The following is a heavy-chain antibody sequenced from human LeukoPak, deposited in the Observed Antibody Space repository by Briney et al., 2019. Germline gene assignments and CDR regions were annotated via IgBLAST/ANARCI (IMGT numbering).Heavy chain of an antibody. CDR3: ASLRGYYYYYYMDV. CDR2: IYYSGST. V-gene: IGHV4-59*01. CDR1: GGSISSYY. Sequence: SETLSPTCTISGGSISSYYWSWIRQPPGKGLEWIGYIYYSGSTNYNPSLKSRVTISVDTSKNQFSLKLSSVTAADTAVYYCASLRGYYYYYYMDVWGKGTTVTVSS. J-gene: IGHJ6*03. D-gene: IGHD3-10*01.